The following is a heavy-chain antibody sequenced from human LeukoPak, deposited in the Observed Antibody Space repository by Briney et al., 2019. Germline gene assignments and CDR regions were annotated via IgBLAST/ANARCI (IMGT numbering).Heavy chain of an antibody. J-gene: IGHJ6*03. CDR1: GGTFSSYA. CDR3: ARGQDFWSGRGYYMDV. D-gene: IGHD3-3*01. Sequence: SVKVSCKASGGTFSSYAISWVRQAPGQGLEWMGGIIPIFGTANYAQKFQGGVTITTDESTSTAYMELSSLRSEDTAVYYCARGQDFWSGRGYYMDVWGKGTTVTVSS. CDR2: IIPIFGTA. V-gene: IGHV1-69*05.